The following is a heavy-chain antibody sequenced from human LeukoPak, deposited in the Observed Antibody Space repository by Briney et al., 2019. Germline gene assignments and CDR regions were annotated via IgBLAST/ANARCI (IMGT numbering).Heavy chain of an antibody. CDR3: ARHDASKRGSYGAFDI. J-gene: IGHJ3*02. V-gene: IGHV4-59*08. Sequence: SETLSLTCTVSGASISSYYWSWIRQPPGKGLEWIGYIYYSGSTNYNPSLKSRVTISVDTSKNQFSLKLSSVTAADTAVYYCARHDASKRGSYGAFDIWGQGTMVTVSS. CDR1: GASISSYY. CDR2: IYYSGST. D-gene: IGHD1-26*01.